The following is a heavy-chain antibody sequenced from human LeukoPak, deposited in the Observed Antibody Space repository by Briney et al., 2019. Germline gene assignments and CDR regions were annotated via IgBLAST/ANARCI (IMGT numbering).Heavy chain of an antibody. Sequence: GESLKISCKGSGYSFTSYWIGWVRQMPGKGLEWMGIIYPGDSDTRYSPSFQGQVTISADKSISTAYLQWSSLKASDTAMYYCARQLYGDPDYYYYYMDVWGKGTTVTISS. CDR2: IYPGDSDT. D-gene: IGHD4-17*01. CDR1: GYSFTSYW. V-gene: IGHV5-51*01. CDR3: ARQLYGDPDYYYYYMDV. J-gene: IGHJ6*03.